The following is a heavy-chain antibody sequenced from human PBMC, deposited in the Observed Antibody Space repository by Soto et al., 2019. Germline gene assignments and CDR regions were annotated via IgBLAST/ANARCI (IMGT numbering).Heavy chain of an antibody. V-gene: IGHV3-49*03. J-gene: IGHJ4*02. D-gene: IGHD6-13*01. CDR2: IRSKAYGGTT. Sequence: GGSLRLSCTASGFTFGDYAMSWFRQAPGKGLEWVGFIRSKAYGGTTEYAASVKGRFTISRDDSKSIAYLQMNSLKTEDTAVYYCTSGIAAAGYFVDYWGQGTLATVSS. CDR1: GFTFGDYA. CDR3: TSGIAAAGYFVDY.